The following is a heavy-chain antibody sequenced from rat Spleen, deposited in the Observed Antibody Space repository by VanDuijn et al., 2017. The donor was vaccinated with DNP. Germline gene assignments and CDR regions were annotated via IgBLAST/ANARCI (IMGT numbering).Heavy chain of an antibody. D-gene: IGHD4-3*01. CDR2: IGYEGSGI. Sequence: EVQLVESGGGLVQPGRSLKLSCAASGFTFSDYYMAWVRQAPKKGLEWVASIGYEGSGIYFGDSVKGRFTVSRDDTKSTLYLQMNSLTSEDTATYYCAKNSGYYFDYWGQGVMVTVSS. CDR1: GFTFSDYY. V-gene: IGHV5-22*01. CDR3: AKNSGYYFDY. J-gene: IGHJ2*01.